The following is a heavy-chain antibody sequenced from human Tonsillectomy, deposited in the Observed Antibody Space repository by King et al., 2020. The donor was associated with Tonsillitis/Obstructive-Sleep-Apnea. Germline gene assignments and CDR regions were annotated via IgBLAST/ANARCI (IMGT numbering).Heavy chain of an antibody. V-gene: IGHV4-39*01. J-gene: IGHJ5*02. Sequence: QLQESGPGLVKPSETLSLTCTVSGGSISSSSYYWGWIRQPPGKGLEWIGTIYYSGSTYYNPSLKSRVTISVDTSKNQFSLKLSSVTAADTAVYYCARRLNWNGWSNWFDPWGQGTLVTVSS. CDR1: GGSISSSSYY. CDR3: ARRLNWNGWSNWFDP. D-gene: IGHD1-1*01. CDR2: IYYSGST.